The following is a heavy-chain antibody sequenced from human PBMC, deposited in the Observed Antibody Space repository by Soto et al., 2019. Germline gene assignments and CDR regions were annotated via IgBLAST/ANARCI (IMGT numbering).Heavy chain of an antibody. CDR2: ISGRGDST. V-gene: IGHV3-23*01. J-gene: IGHJ4*02. Sequence: PGGSLRLSCAASEFTFTTYVMSWVRQAPGKGLEWVSTISGRGDSTYYADSVKGRFTISRDNFRKTLYLQMSSLRVEDTAVYYCAKGVREVRGYDSQYYFDYWGQGTLVTVSS. CDR3: AKGVREVRGYDSQYYFDY. D-gene: IGHD5-12*01. CDR1: EFTFTTYV.